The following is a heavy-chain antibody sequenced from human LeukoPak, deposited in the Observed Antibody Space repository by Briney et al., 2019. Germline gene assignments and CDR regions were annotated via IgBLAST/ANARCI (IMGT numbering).Heavy chain of an antibody. Sequence: GASVKVSCKASGGTFSSYAISWVRQAPGQGLEWMGRIIPILGIANHAQKFQGRVTITADKSTSTAYMELSSLRSEDTAVYYCARSNGYSYVDYWGQGTLVTVSS. CDR1: GGTFSSYA. V-gene: IGHV1-69*04. CDR2: IIPILGIA. J-gene: IGHJ4*02. D-gene: IGHD5-18*01. CDR3: ARSNGYSYVDY.